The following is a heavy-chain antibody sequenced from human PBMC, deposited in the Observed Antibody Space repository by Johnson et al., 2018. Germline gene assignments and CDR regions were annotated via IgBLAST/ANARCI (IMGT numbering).Heavy chain of an antibody. Sequence: QVQLVQSGGGVVQPGKSLRLSCAASGFNSSNYGLHWVRQAPGKGLEWVAVIWYDGTNEYYEGSVKGRFTISRDNSKNTLYLQMHSLRAEDTAGYYCARDPRSTGVYYVMDVWGQGTTVTVS. D-gene: IGHD4-11*01. CDR3: ARDPRSTGVYYVMDV. J-gene: IGHJ6*02. V-gene: IGHV3-33*01. CDR2: IWYDGTNE. CDR1: GFNSSNYG.